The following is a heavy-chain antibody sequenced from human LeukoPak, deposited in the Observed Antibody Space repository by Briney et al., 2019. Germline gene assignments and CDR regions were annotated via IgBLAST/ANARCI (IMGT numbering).Heavy chain of an antibody. V-gene: IGHV1-18*01. CDR2: ISAYNGNT. D-gene: IGHD3-22*01. J-gene: IGHJ3*02. Sequence: GASVKLSCKASGYTFTSYGISWVRQAPGQGLEWMGWISAYNGNTNYAQKPQGRVTMTTDTSTSTAYMELRSLRSDDTAVYYCARWRGVYYYDSSGAHAFDIWGQGTMVTVSS. CDR1: GYTFTSYG. CDR3: ARWRGVYYYDSSGAHAFDI.